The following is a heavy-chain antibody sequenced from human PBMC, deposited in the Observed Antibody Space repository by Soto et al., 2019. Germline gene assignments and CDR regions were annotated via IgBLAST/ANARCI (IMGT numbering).Heavy chain of an antibody. CDR2: INPSGGST. CDR3: AREADRGWPFDY. V-gene: IGHV1-46*01. J-gene: IGHJ4*02. D-gene: IGHD6-19*01. CDR1: GYTFTSYY. Sequence: QVQLVQSGAEVKKPGASVKVSCKASGYTFTSYYMHWVRQAPGQGLEWIGIINPSGGSTSYAQKFQGIVTMTRDTSASTVYMELSSLRSEDTAVYYCAREADRGWPFDYWGQGTLVTVSS.